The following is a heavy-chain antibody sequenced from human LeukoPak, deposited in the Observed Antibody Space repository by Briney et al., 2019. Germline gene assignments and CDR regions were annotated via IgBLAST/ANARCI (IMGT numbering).Heavy chain of an antibody. J-gene: IGHJ5*02. CDR3: GRDPWAGTRYTSQNWFDP. V-gene: IGHV1-69*13. CDR1: GGTFSSYA. CDR2: IIPIFGTA. D-gene: IGHD1-7*01. Sequence: SVTVSCKASGGTFSSYAISWVRQAPGQGLEWMGGIIPIFGTANYAQKFQGRVTITADESTSTAYMELSSLRSEDTAVYYCGRDPWAGTRYTSQNWFDPWGQGTLVTVSS.